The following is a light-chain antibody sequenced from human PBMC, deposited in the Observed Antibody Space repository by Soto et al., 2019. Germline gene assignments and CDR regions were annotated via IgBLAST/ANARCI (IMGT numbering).Light chain of an antibody. CDR2: GAS. CDR1: QSLSSSH. Sequence: EIVLTQSPGTLSLSPGERATLSCRASQSLSSSHLAWYQQKPGRAPRLLIYGASGRATDIPDRFSGSGSGTDFALTISRLEPEDFAVYYCQQYGSSPQTFGQGTKVEIK. CDR3: QQYGSSPQT. J-gene: IGKJ1*01. V-gene: IGKV3-20*01.